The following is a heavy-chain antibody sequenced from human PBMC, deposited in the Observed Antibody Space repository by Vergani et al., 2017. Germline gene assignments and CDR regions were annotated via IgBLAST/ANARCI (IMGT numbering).Heavy chain of an antibody. CDR1: GGSISSGSYY. CDR3: ARSGADCSSTSCYAFDI. V-gene: IGHV4-61*02. J-gene: IGHJ3*02. Sequence: QVQLQESGPGLVKPSQTLSLTCTVSGGSISSGSYYWSWIRQPAGKGLEWIGRIYTSGSTNYNPSLKSRVTISVDTSKNQFSLKLSSVTAAATAVYYCARSGADCSSTSCYAFDIWGQGTMVTVSS. CDR2: IYTSGST. D-gene: IGHD2-2*01.